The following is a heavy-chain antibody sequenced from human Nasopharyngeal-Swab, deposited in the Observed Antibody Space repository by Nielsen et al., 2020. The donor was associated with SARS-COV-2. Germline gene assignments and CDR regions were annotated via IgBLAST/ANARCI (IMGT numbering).Heavy chain of an antibody. V-gene: IGHV3-30*18. J-gene: IGHJ6*03. Sequence: GGSLRLSCAASGFTFSSYGMHWVRQAPGKGLEWVAVISYVGSNKYYADSVKGRFTISRDNSKNTLYLQMNSLRAEDTAVYYCAKVHVPAAISCYMDVWGKGTTVTVSS. CDR2: ISYVGSNK. CDR3: AKVHVPAAISCYMDV. D-gene: IGHD2-2*01. CDR1: GFTFSSYG.